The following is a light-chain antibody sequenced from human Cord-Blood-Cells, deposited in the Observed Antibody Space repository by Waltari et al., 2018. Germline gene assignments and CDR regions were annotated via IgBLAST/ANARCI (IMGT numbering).Light chain of an antibody. CDR1: QSVLFSSNSKNY. J-gene: IGKJ3*01. CDR2: WAS. Sequence: DIVMTHSPAPLLLFMGAGATTISKSSQSVLFSSNSKNYLAWYQQKPGQPPKLLIYWASTLESGVPARLSGSGSGTDFTLTISSLQAEDVAVYYCQKYNSTPFTFGPGTKVDIK. V-gene: IGKV4-1*01. CDR3: QKYNSTPFT.